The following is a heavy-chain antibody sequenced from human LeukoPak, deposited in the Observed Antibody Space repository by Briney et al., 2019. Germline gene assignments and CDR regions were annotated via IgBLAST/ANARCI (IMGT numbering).Heavy chain of an antibody. CDR1: GGSISSGGYY. CDR2: IYYSGST. CDR3: ASQCSGGSCYSSPDFDY. J-gene: IGHJ4*02. V-gene: IGHV4-31*03. Sequence: SETLSLTCTVSGGSISSGGYYWSWIRQHPGKGLEWIGYIYYSGSTYYNPSLKSRVTISVDTSKNQFSLKLSSVTAADTAVYYCASQCSGGSCYSSPDFDYWGQGTLVTVSS. D-gene: IGHD2-15*01.